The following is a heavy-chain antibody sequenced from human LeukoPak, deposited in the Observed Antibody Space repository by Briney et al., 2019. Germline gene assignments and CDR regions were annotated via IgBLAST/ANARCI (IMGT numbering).Heavy chain of an antibody. V-gene: IGHV4-59*08. J-gene: IGHJ4*02. Sequence: SETLSLTCTVAGGSIRSYYWSWVRQPPGKGLEWIGNAYYSETPKYPPSLKSRVTISVDTSKNQFSLKLSSVTAADTAVYYCARHNGESSSWPARYWGQGTLVTVSS. CDR3: ARHNGESSSWPARY. CDR2: AYYSETP. D-gene: IGHD6-13*01. CDR1: GGSIRSYY.